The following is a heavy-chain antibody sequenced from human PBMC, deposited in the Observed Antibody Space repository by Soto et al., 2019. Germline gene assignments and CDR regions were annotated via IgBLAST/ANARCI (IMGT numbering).Heavy chain of an antibody. CDR3: ATLPHYDDPEAGF. J-gene: IGHJ4*02. CDR1: GGSISSSNYY. CDR2: IYYSGST. V-gene: IGHV4-39*01. D-gene: IGHD4-17*01. Sequence: QLQLQESGPGLVKPSETLSLTCTVSGGSISSSNYYWGWIRQPPGKGLEWIGNIYYSGSTYNNSSLKSRVTISVDTSKNQFSLKLTSVTAADTAVYYCATLPHYDDPEAGFWGQGTLVTVSS.